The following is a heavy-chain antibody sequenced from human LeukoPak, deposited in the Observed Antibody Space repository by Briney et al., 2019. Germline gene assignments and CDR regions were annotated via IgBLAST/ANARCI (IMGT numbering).Heavy chain of an antibody. Sequence: PSETLPLTCTVSGGSISSSTYYWAWIRQPPGKGLEWIATIHHSGSTYYKPSLRSGVTISVDTSRNQFSLKLSSVTVADTAVYYCARLGGYYDPPGYWGQGTLVTVSS. CDR2: IHHSGST. V-gene: IGHV4-39*01. CDR3: ARLGGYYDPPGY. J-gene: IGHJ4*02. CDR1: GGSISSSTYY. D-gene: IGHD3-22*01.